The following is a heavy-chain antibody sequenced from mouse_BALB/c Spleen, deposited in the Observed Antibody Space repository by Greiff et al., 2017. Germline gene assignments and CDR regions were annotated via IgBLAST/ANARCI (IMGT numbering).Heavy chain of an antibody. CDR3: ARSGDYYGSRKDLDY. CDR1: GYSFTGYF. D-gene: IGHD1-1*01. Sequence: VQLQQSGPELVKPGASVKISCKASGYSFTGYFMNWVMQSHGKSLEWIGRINPYNGDTFYNQKFKGKATLTVDKSSSTAHMELRSLASEDSAVYYCARSGDYYGSRKDLDYWGQGTTLTVSS. J-gene: IGHJ2*01. CDR2: INPYNGDT. V-gene: IGHV1-20*02.